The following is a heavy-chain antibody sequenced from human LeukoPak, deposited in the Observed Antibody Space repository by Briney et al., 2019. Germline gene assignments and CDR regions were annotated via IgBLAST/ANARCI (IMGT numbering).Heavy chain of an antibody. V-gene: IGHV1-18*01. CDR1: GYTFTSYG. D-gene: IGHD2-15*01. CDR2: ISAYNGYA. CDR3: ARNDSSAYDY. Sequence: ASVKVSCKASGYTFTSYGISWVRQAPGQGLEWMGWISAYNGYAKYAQNVQGRVTTTTDTSTSTAYMDLRSLRSDDTAVYYCARNDSSAYDYWGQGTLVTVSS. J-gene: IGHJ4*02.